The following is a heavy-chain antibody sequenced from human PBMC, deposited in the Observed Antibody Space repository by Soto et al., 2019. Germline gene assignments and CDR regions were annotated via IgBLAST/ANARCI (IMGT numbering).Heavy chain of an antibody. V-gene: IGHV4-34*01. Sequence: QVQLQQWGAGLLKPSETLSLTCAVYGGSFSGYYWSWIRQPPGKGLEWIGEINHSGSTNYNPSLQIRVTISVDTSKNQFSLKLSAVTAGDTAVYYCACLPLWFGEVGEIDPWGQGTLVTGSS. CDR3: ACLPLWFGEVGEIDP. J-gene: IGHJ5*02. D-gene: IGHD3-10*01. CDR1: GGSFSGYY. CDR2: INHSGST.